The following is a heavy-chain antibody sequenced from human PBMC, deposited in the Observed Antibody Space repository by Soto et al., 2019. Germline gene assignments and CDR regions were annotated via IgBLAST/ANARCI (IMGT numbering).Heavy chain of an antibody. D-gene: IGHD3-3*01. CDR2: INPNSGGT. CDR1: GYTFTGYY. V-gene: IGHV1-2*04. CDR3: ARGHVLRFLEWSEYYYYMDV. J-gene: IGHJ6*03. Sequence: ASVKVSCKASGYTFTGYYMHWVRQAPGQGLEWMGWINPNSGGTNYAQKFQGWVTMTRDTSISTAYMELSRLRSDDTAVYYCARGHVLRFLEWSEYYYYMDVWGKGTTVTVSS.